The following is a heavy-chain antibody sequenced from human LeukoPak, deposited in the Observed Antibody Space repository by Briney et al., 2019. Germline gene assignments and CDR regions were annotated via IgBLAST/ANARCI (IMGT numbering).Heavy chain of an antibody. D-gene: IGHD6-13*01. V-gene: IGHV3-11*03. CDR3: ARLGTIAAAGSPDY. CDR2: ISPTSSTT. CDR1: GFTFSDYY. Sequence: GGSLRLSCAASGFTFSDYYMSWFRQAPGXGLEWLXYISPTSSTTTYADSVKGRFTISRDNAKDSLCLQMNSLRADDTAVYYCARLGTIAAAGSPDYWGQGTLVTVSS. J-gene: IGHJ4*02.